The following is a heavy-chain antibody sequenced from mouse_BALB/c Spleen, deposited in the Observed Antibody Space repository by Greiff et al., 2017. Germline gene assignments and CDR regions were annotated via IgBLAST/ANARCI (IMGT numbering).Heavy chain of an antibody. CDR3: ARALPDYAIDY. Sequence: EVMLVESGGGLVQPGGSLRLSCATSGFTFTDYYMSWVRQPPGKALEWLGFIRNKANGYTTEYSASVKGRFTISRDNSQSILYLQMNTLRAEDSATYYCARALPDYAIDYWGQGTSDTASS. CDR2: IRNKANGYTT. J-gene: IGHJ4*01. CDR1: GFTFTDYY. V-gene: IGHV7-3*02.